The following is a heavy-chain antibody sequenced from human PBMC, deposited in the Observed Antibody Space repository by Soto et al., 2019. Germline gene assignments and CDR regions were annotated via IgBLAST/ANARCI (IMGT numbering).Heavy chain of an antibody. CDR3: ERFSGTYSYGMDV. CDR2: IYYSGST. CDR1: DGSFSGYY. D-gene: IGHD1-26*01. Sequence: SETLSLTCAVYDGSFSGYYWSWIRQPPGKGLEWIGYIYYSGSTNYNPSLKSRVTISVDTSKNQFSLKLSSVTAADTAEYYCERFSGTYSYGMDVWGQGPRSPSP. J-gene: IGHJ6*02. V-gene: IGHV4-59*12.